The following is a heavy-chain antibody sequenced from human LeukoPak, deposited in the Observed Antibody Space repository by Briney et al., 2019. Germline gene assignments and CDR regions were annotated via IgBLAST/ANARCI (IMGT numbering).Heavy chain of an antibody. Sequence: SETLSLTCTVSGGSISSYYWSWIRQPAGKGLEWIGRIYTSGSTNYNPSLKSRVTMSVDTSKNQFSLKLSSVTAADTAVYYCARDFPDYGSGSYYENWFDPWGQGTLVTVSS. CDR3: ARDFPDYGSGSYYENWFDP. D-gene: IGHD3-10*01. CDR1: GGSISSYY. CDR2: IYTSGST. V-gene: IGHV4-4*07. J-gene: IGHJ5*02.